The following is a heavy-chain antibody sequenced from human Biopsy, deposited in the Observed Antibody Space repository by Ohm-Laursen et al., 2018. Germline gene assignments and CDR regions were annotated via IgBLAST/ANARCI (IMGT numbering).Heavy chain of an antibody. J-gene: IGHJ2*01. D-gene: IGHD3-22*01. V-gene: IGHV1-69*06. CDR3: ARFPLGAYDDSGSYRAVEHWYFDL. CDR1: GGTFTNHA. Sequence: GASVKVSCKASGGTFTNHAVGWVRQAPGQGLEWVGSSIPLFNTANYADKFQGRVTLTADKSTTTAYMELSSLRSGDTAIYYCARFPLGAYDDSGSYRAVEHWYFDLWGRGTLVTVSS. CDR2: SIPLFNTA.